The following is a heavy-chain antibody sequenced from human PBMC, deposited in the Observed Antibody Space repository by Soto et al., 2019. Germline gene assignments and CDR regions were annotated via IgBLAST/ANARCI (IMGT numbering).Heavy chain of an antibody. J-gene: IGHJ2*01. Sequence: GGSLRLSCEASGFTISGCSMNWVRQAPGKGLEWLAYITIRTGNIVYADSVRGRFTISTDNAENSVFLQMNSLRDEDTAVYYCARVFDGRGSGARRYFDLWGRGTLVTVSS. CDR2: ITIRTGNI. CDR3: ARVFDGRGSGARRYFDL. V-gene: IGHV3-48*02. CDR1: GFTISGCS. D-gene: IGHD3-10*01.